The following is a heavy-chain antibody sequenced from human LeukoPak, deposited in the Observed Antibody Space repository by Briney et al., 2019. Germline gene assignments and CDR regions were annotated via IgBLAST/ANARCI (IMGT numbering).Heavy chain of an antibody. J-gene: IGHJ4*02. CDR1: GGSISSHY. D-gene: IGHD3-10*01. Sequence: SETLSLTCTVSGGSISSHYWSWIRQPPGKGLEWIGYIYYSGSTNYNPSLKSRLTMSVDASSNQVPLKLSSVTAADAAVYYCGRNLGSGSDHWGQGTLVTVSS. CDR2: IYYSGST. V-gene: IGHV4-59*11. CDR3: GRNLGSGSDH.